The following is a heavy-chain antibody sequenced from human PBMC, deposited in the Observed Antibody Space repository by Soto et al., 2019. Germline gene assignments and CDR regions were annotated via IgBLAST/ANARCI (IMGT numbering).Heavy chain of an antibody. J-gene: IGHJ4*02. D-gene: IGHD4-17*01. CDR2: IFYSGSF. V-gene: IGHV4-59*01. Sequence: QVQLQESGPGLVKPSETLSLTCTVSGCSLSSYYWGWIRQSPGKGLEWFGSIFYSGSFNHNPSLNSRATISLDTSKNQFSLKLTSVTAADTAVYYCASFFYGDYVAGFDFWGQGTQVTVSS. CDR3: ASFFYGDYVAGFDF. CDR1: GCSLSSYY.